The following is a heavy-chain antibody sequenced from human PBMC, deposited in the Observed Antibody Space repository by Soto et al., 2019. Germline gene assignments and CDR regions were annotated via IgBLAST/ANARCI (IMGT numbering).Heavy chain of an antibody. D-gene: IGHD3-22*01. V-gene: IGHV1-18*01. CDR3: ARDSDYYDSSGYLQH. CDR2: ISAYNSNT. Sequence: ASAKVSCKASCYTFTSYGISLLRRSNGQGLEWMGWISAYNSNTNYAQKLQGRVTMTTDTSTSTAYMELRSLRSDDTAVYYCARDSDYYDSSGYLQHWGQGTLVTVSS. J-gene: IGHJ1*01. CDR1: CYTFTSYG.